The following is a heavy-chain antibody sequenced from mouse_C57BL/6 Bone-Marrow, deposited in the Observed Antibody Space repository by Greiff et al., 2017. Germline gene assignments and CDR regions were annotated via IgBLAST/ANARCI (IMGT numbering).Heavy chain of an antibody. Sequence: VQLQQPGAELVRPGTSVKLSCKASGYTFTSYWMHWVKQRPGQGLEWIGVIDPSDSYTNYNQKFKGKATLTVDTSSSTAYMQLSRLTSEDSAVYYCSRHGNYDYWYFDVWGTGTTVTVSA. CDR1: GYTFTSYW. CDR2: IDPSDSYT. D-gene: IGHD2-1*01. CDR3: SRHGNYDYWYFDV. V-gene: IGHV1-59*01. J-gene: IGHJ1*03.